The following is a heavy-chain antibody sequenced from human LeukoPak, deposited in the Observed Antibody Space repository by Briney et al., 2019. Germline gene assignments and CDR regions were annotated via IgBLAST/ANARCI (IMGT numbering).Heavy chain of an antibody. CDR1: GLTFMKYS. V-gene: IGHV3-23*01. D-gene: IGHD3-22*01. J-gene: IGHJ4*02. CDR2: ITASGAST. CDR3: AKNGYYYDSSGYYSYFDY. Sequence: GGSLRLSCAASGLTFMKYSMTWVRQAPGKGLEWVAAITASGASTDYADSVKGRFTISRDNSKNTLYLQMNSLRAEDTAVYYCAKNGYYYDSSGYYSYFDYWGQGTLVTVSS.